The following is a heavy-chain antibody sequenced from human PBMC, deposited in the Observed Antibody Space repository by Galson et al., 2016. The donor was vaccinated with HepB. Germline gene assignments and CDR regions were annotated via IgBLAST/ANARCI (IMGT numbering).Heavy chain of an antibody. V-gene: IGHV1-24*01. Sequence: CKVSGYILTELSMHWVRQAPGKGLEWMGGFDPEDGKTMYAQKFQGRVTVTEDTCTDTAYMELSSLRSEDTAMYYCATGAFSGYNLWGQGTLVTVSS. D-gene: IGHD5-12*01. J-gene: IGHJ4*02. CDR3: ATGAFSGYNL. CDR1: GYILTELS. CDR2: FDPEDGKT.